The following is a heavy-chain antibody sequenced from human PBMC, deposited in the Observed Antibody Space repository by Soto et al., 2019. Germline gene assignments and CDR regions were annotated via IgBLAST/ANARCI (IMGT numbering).Heavy chain of an antibody. J-gene: IGHJ3*02. V-gene: IGHV3-73*01. D-gene: IGHD4-17*01. Sequence: GGSLRLSCAASGFTFSGSAMHWVRQASGKGLEWVGRIRSKANSYATAYAASVKGRFTISRDDSKNTAYLQMNSLKTEDTAVYYCTRLTTVTTWENDAFDIWGQGTMVTVSS. CDR1: GFTFSGSA. CDR2: IRSKANSYAT. CDR3: TRLTTVTTWENDAFDI.